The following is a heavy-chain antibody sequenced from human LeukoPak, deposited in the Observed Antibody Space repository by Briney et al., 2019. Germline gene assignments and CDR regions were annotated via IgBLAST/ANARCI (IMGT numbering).Heavy chain of an antibody. CDR3: ATLRGYYYDSSGYYPPFDY. CDR1: GGTFSSYA. CDR2: IIPILGIA. D-gene: IGHD3-22*01. J-gene: IGHJ4*02. Sequence: SVKVSCKASGGTFSSYAISWVRQAPGQGLEWMGRIIPILGIANYAQKFQGRVTITADKSTSTAYMELSSLRSEDTAVYYCATLRGYYYDSSGYYPPFDYWGQGTLVTVSS. V-gene: IGHV1-69*04.